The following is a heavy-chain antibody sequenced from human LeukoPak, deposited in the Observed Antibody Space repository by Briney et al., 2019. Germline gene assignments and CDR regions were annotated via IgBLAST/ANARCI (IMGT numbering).Heavy chain of an antibody. Sequence: GGSLRLSCAVSGPIRSSDGFDWVRQAPGQGLEWVSFINSGGDIKLYADSVKGRFTISRDEAKNSVYLQMDSLRDEDTAVYYCARGRDWGLDYWGQGTVVTVPS. CDR2: INSGGDIK. D-gene: IGHD3/OR15-3a*01. J-gene: IGHJ4*02. CDR3: ARGRDWGLDY. V-gene: IGHV3-48*02. CDR1: GPIRSSDG.